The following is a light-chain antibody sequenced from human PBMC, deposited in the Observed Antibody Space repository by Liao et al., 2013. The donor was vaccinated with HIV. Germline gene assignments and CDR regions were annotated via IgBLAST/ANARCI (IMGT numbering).Light chain of an antibody. CDR3: QAWDSNTYVV. CDR1: KLGHKY. J-gene: IGLJ2*01. CDR2: RNN. Sequence: SYVLTQSPSVSVSPGQTASITCSGDKLGHKYASWYQQKPGQSPVLVIYRNNKRPSGIPERFSGSNSGNTATLTISGTQAMDEADYYCQAWDSNTYVVFGGGTKLTVL. V-gene: IGLV3-1*01.